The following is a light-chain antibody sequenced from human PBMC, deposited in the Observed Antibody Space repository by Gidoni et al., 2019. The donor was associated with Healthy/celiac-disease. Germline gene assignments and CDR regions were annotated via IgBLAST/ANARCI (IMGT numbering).Light chain of an antibody. CDR1: QGISSY. CDR3: QQYYSYPWT. V-gene: IGKV1-8*01. J-gene: IGKJ1*01. CDR2: AAS. Sequence: AIRMTQSPSSFSASTGDRVTITRRASQGISSYLAWYQQKPGKAPKLLIYAASTLQSGVPSRFSGSGSGTDFTLTISCLQSEDFATYYCQQYYSYPWTFGQGTKVETK.